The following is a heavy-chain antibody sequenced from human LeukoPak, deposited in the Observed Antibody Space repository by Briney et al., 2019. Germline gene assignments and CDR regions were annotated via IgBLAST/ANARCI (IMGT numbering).Heavy chain of an antibody. CDR3: ARPGSYDSSGFLYYFDY. J-gene: IGHJ4*02. D-gene: IGHD3-22*01. CDR2: IYYSGST. V-gene: IGHV4-39*01. CDR1: GGSISRSSYY. Sequence: PSETLSLTCTVSGGSISRSSYYWGWIRQPPGKGLEWIGSIYYSGSTYYNPSLKSRIIISVDTSKNQFSLKLSSVTAADTAVYYCARPGSYDSSGFLYYFDYWGQGTLVTVSS.